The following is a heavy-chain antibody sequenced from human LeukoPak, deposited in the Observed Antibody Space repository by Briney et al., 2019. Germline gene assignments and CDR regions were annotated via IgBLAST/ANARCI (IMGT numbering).Heavy chain of an antibody. CDR2: INPNSGGT. D-gene: IGHD6-13*01. Sequence: ASVKLSCTASGYTYTGYDMHWVRQAPGQGLGWIAWINPNSGGTNYAQTCPGGVTMSRDTSISTAYMELSRVRSEAKAVYYCARDIAAAGTIDYSGQGTLVTVYS. V-gene: IGHV1-2*02. CDR1: GYTYTGYD. CDR3: ARDIAAAGTIDY. J-gene: IGHJ4*01.